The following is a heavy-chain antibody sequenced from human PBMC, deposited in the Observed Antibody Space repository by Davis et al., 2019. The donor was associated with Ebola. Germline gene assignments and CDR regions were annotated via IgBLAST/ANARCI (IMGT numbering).Heavy chain of an antibody. CDR2: IYSGGST. Sequence: GGSLRLSCAASGFTVSSNYMSWVRRAPGKGLEWVSVIYSGGSTYYADSVKGRFTISRDNSKNTLYLQMNSLRAEDTAVYYCARHITMVQGVITKYYYYYGMDVWGQGTTVNVSS. CDR3: ARHITMVQGVITKYYYYYGMDV. CDR1: GFTVSSNY. D-gene: IGHD3-10*01. J-gene: IGHJ6*02. V-gene: IGHV3-66*04.